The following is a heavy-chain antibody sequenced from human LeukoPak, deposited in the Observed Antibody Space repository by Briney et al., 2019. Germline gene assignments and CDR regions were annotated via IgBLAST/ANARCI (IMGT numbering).Heavy chain of an antibody. CDR2: ISGSGGST. J-gene: IGHJ4*02. D-gene: IGHD1-7*01. CDR3: AKGYNWNYPDYFDY. V-gene: IGHV3-23*01. CDR1: GFTFSSNA. Sequence: PGGSLRLSCATSGFTFSSNAMSWVRQAPGKGLEWVSGISGSGGSTYYADSVKGRFTVSRDNSKNTLFLQMNSLRAEDTAVYYCAKGYNWNYPDYFDYWGQGTLVTVSS.